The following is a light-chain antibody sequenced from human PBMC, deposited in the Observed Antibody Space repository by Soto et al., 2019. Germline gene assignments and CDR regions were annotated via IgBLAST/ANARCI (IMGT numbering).Light chain of an antibody. J-gene: IGKJ5*01. V-gene: IGKV3-15*01. Sequence: EIVMTQSPATLSVSPGERATLSCRASQSVSSTLAWYQQKPGQAPRLLISGASTRATGIPARFRGSGSGTEFTLTISSLQSEDFAVYYCQQYNNWPLTFGQGTRLEIK. CDR2: GAS. CDR1: QSVSST. CDR3: QQYNNWPLT.